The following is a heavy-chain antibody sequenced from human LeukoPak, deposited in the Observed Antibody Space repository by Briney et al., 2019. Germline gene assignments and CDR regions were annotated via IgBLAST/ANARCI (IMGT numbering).Heavy chain of an antibody. D-gene: IGHD2/OR15-2a*01. CDR3: AKAQAIFGHNWFDP. V-gene: IGHV3-21*04. Sequence: PGGSLRLSCAASGFTFSSYSMNWVRQAPGKGLEWVSSISSDSDYTYYADSVKGRFTISSDNSKNTLYLQMNSLRAEDTAVYYCAKAQAIFGHNWFDPWGQGTLVTVSS. CDR1: GFTFSSYS. J-gene: IGHJ5*02. CDR2: ISSDSDYT.